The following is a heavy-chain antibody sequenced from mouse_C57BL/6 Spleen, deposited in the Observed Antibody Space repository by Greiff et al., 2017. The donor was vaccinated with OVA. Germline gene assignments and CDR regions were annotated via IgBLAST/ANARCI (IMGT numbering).Heavy chain of an antibody. D-gene: IGHD2-4*01. CDR3: ARWRDYDYFDY. CDR1: GYTFTSYW. V-gene: IGHV1-69*01. Sequence: QVHVKQPGAELVMPGASVKLSCKASGYTFTSYWMHWVKQRPGQGLEWIGEIDPSDSYTNYNQKFKGKSTLTVDKSSSTAYMQLSSLTSEDSAVYYCARWRDYDYFDYWGQGTTLTVSS. CDR2: IDPSDSYT. J-gene: IGHJ2*01.